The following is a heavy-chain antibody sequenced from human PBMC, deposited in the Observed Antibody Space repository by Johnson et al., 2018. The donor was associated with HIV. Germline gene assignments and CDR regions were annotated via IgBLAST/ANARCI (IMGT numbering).Heavy chain of an antibody. J-gene: IGHJ3*02. V-gene: IGHV3-66*01. CDR1: GYSVTGYN. CDR2: IYTGSDRT. Sequence: VQLVESGGGLVQPGGSLRLSCAVSGYSVTGYNMNWVRQAPGKGREWVSVIYTGSDRTSYTDSVKDRFTISRDSSKNAVYLQMSSLRAEDTALYYCAKGGYSGCSVCAFDIWGQGTMVNVSS. D-gene: IGHD6-19*01. CDR3: AKGGYSGCSVCAFDI.